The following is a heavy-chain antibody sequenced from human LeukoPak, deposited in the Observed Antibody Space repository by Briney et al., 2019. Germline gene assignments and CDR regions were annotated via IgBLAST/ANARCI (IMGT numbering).Heavy chain of an antibody. J-gene: IGHJ6*02. CDR2: ISGSGGST. V-gene: IGHV3-23*01. CDR3: AKVKDYYYYGMDV. Sequence: GGSLRLSCAASGFTFSSYWMSWVRQAPGKGLEWVSGISGSGGSTYYADSVKGRFTISRDNSKNTLYLQMNSLRAEDTAIYYCAKVKDYYYYGMDVWGQGTTVTVSS. CDR1: GFTFSSYW.